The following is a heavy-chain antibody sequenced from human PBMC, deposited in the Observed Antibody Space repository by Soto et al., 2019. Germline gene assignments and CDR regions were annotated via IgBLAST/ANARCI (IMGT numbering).Heavy chain of an antibody. CDR1: GGSFSGYY. J-gene: IGHJ4*02. CDR2: INHSGST. Sequence: SETLSLTCAVYGGSFSGYYWSWIRQPPGKGLEWIGEINHSGSTNYNPSLKSRVTISVDTSKNQFSLKLSSVTAADTAVYYCARGVLGQYDILTGYYDYWGQGTLVTVSS. CDR3: ARGVLGQYDILTGYYDY. V-gene: IGHV4-34*01. D-gene: IGHD3-9*01.